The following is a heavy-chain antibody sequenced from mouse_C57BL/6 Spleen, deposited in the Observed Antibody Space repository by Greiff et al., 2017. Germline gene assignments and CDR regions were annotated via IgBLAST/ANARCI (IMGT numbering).Heavy chain of an antibody. CDR2: IYPGDGDT. J-gene: IGHJ2*01. D-gene: IGHD1-1*01. Sequence: VQLQQSGPELVKPGASVKISCTASGYAFSSSWMHWVKQRPGQGLEWIGRIYPGDGDTNYNGKFKGKATMTADKSSSTAYMQLSSLTSEDSAVDFCARVSTSSSPYFDDWGQGTTVTVSS. CDR1: GYAFSSSW. V-gene: IGHV1-82*01. CDR3: ARVSTSSSPYFDD.